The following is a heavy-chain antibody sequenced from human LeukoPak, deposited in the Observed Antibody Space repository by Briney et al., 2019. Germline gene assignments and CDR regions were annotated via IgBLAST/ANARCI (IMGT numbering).Heavy chain of an antibody. CDR1: GGSFSGYY. CDR3: ARIAGLSTSPRDGFDP. D-gene: IGHD2-2*01. CDR2: INHSGST. Sequence: PSETLSLTCAVYGGSFSGYYWSWIRQPPGKGLEWIGEINHSGSTNYNPSLKSRVTISVDTSKNQFSLKLSSVTAADTAVYYCARIAGLSTSPRDGFDPWGQGTLVTVSS. J-gene: IGHJ5*02. V-gene: IGHV4-34*01.